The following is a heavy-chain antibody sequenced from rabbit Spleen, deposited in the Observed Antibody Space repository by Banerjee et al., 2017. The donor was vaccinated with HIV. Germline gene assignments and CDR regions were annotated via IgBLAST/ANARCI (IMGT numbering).Heavy chain of an antibody. CDR3: ARDPPDYVGYSL. J-gene: IGHJ4*01. CDR2: IYGGGSGDT. D-gene: IGHD7-1*01. CDR1: GFSFNSDY. V-gene: IGHV1S40*01. Sequence: QSLEESGGGLVQPEGSLTLTCTASGFSFNSDYMCWVRQAPGKGLEWIGTIYGGGSGDTDYANWVNGRFTISKTSSTTVTLQLNSLTAADTATYFCARDPPDYVGYSLWGPGTLVTVS.